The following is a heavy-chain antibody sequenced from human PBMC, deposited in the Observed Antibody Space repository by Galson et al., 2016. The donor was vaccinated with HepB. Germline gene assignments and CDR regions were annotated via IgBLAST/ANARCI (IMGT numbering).Heavy chain of an antibody. CDR2: IIPTFGTA. CDR1: GGTFSSYA. J-gene: IGHJ4*02. V-gene: IGHV1-69*13. CDR3: ARSLSYTSSLRYDY. D-gene: IGHD2-2*01. Sequence: SVKVSCKASGGTFSSYAISWVRQAPGQGLEWMGGIIPTFGTANYAQKFQGRVTITADESTSTAYMELSSLKSEATAVYDCARSLSYTSSLRYDYWGQGTLVTVSS.